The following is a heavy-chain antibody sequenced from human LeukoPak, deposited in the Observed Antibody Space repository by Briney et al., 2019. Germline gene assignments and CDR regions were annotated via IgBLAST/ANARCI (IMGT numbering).Heavy chain of an antibody. CDR3: GRDDPLGYRSGGSGEL. CDR1: GYSISSGYY. Sequence: PSETLSLTCAVSGYSISSGYYWGWIRQPAGKGLEWIGRIYSSGNTNYNPSLKSRVTISVDKSKNQFSLKLISVTAADTAVYYCGRDDPLGYRSGGSGELWGQGILVTVSS. CDR2: IYSSGNT. V-gene: IGHV4-38-2*02. J-gene: IGHJ4*02. D-gene: IGHD2-15*01.